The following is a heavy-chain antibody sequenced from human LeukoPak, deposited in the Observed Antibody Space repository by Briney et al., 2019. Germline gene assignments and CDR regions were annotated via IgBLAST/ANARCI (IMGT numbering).Heavy chain of an antibody. CDR1: GFTFDDYG. Sequence: PGGSLRLSCAASGFTFDDYGMSWARQAPGEGLEWLSGINWKGGSTGYADSVKGRFTISRDNTKNSLYLQMNSLRAEDTAIYHCARVDSSSWYTGLFDSWGQGTLVTVSS. V-gene: IGHV3-20*01. J-gene: IGHJ5*01. CDR3: ARVDSSSWYTGLFDS. CDR2: INWKGGST. D-gene: IGHD6-13*01.